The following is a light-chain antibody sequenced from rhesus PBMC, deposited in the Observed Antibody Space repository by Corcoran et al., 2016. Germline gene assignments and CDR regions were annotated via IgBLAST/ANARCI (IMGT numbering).Light chain of an antibody. CDR3: SSYAGSNTFI. V-gene: IGLV2-32*02. J-gene: IGLJ1*01. CDR2: EVN. Sequence: QAALSQPRSVSGSPGQSVTISCSGTSSDIGGYNYVSWYQQHPGTAPKLMIYEVNKRPSGVYDRFSGSKSGNTASLTISGLQAEDEADYYCSSYAGSNTFIFGAGTRLTVL. CDR1: SSDIGGYNY.